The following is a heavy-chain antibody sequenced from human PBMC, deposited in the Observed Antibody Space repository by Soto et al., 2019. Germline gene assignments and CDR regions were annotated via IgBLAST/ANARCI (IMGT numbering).Heavy chain of an antibody. CDR2: IRSKAYGGTT. CDR3: TKYTYTSRYAYYGMDV. D-gene: IGHD6-13*01. J-gene: IGHJ6*02. CDR1: GFTFGDYS. V-gene: IGHV3-49*03. Sequence: GGSLRLSCTTSGFTFGDYSMSWSRQAPGKGLEWVGVIRSKAYGGTTDYAASVKGRFTISRDDSKSIAYLQMNSLKSEDTGVYYCTKYTYTSRYAYYGMDVWGHGTMVTVSS.